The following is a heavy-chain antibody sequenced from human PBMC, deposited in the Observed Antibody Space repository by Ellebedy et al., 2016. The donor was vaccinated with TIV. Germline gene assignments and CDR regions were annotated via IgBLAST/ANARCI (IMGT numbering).Heavy chain of an antibody. J-gene: IGHJ5*02. CDR1: GYTFITYD. Sequence: ASVKVSCKSSGYTFITYDINWVRQATGQGLEWMGWMNPKSGNTGYAQKFQGRVTMTRNTSISTAYLELSSLRSADTAVYYCARGPPPAIAAAGSPGRWSGSAWFDPWGQGTLVIVSS. CDR3: ARGPPPAIAAAGSPGRWSGSAWFDP. D-gene: IGHD6-13*01. CDR2: MNPKSGNT. V-gene: IGHV1-8*01.